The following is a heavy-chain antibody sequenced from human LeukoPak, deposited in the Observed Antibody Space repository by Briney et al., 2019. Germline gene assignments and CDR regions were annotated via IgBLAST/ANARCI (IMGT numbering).Heavy chain of an antibody. V-gene: IGHV3-21*01. Sequence: GGSLRLSCAASGFTLSSYSMNWVRQAPGQGLEWVSSISSGSSYIHYTDSVKGRFTISRDNTKKSLYLQMNSLRAEDTAVYYCARDRYDRRGYYDYWGKGPLVTVSS. J-gene: IGHJ4*02. CDR1: GFTLSSYS. CDR2: ISSGSSYI. CDR3: ARDRYDRRGYYDY. D-gene: IGHD3-22*01.